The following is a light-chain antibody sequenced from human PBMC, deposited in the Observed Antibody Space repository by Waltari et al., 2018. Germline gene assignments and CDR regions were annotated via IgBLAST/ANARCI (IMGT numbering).Light chain of an antibody. J-gene: IGLJ1*01. CDR2: EVS. CDR1: SSDIVGYNY. CDR3: SSYTSSSTYV. Sequence: QSALTQPASVSGSPGQSITISCTVTSSDIVGYNYVSWYQQHPGKAPKLMIYEVSNRPSGVSNRFSGSKSGNTASLTISGLQAEDEADYYCSSYTSSSTYVFGTGTKVTVL. V-gene: IGLV2-14*01.